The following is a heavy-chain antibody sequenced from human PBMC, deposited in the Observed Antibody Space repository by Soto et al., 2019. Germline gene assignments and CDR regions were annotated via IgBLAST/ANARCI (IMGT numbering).Heavy chain of an antibody. CDR1: GFSFSSHG. V-gene: IGHV3-30*18. CDR3: AKERGGFDI. J-gene: IGHJ3*02. D-gene: IGHD2-15*01. CDR2: ISYDGSNK. Sequence: QVQVVESGGDVVQPGRSLRLSCAASGFSFSSHGMHWVRQAPGKGLEWVAVISYDGSNKYYADSVKGRFTISRDNSKNTVYLQMNSLKGDDTDVYYCAKERGGFDIWGQGTMVTVSS.